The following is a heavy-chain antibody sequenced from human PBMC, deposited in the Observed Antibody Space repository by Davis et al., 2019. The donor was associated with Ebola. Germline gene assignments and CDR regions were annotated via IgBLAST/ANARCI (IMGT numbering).Heavy chain of an antibody. Sequence: SVKVSCKASGYTFTSYGISWVRQAPGQGLEWMGRIIPILGIANYAQKFQGRVTITADKSTSTAYMELSSLRSEDTAVYYCACFISTVTDAFDIWGQGTMVTVSS. V-gene: IGHV1-69*04. D-gene: IGHD4-17*01. CDR3: ACFISTVTDAFDI. CDR1: GYTFTSYG. J-gene: IGHJ3*02. CDR2: IIPILGIA.